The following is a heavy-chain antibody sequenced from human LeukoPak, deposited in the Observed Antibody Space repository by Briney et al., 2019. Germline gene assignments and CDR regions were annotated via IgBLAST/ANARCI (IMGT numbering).Heavy chain of an antibody. CDR2: MSTSSTYI. J-gene: IGHJ6*03. CDR1: GFNFRGYN. V-gene: IGHV3-21*06. CDR3: ASGSGSYRTPYYYMDV. D-gene: IGHD3-10*01. Sequence: PGGSLRLSCAASGFNFRGYNMNWVRQAPGKGLEWVSSMSTSSTYIYYADSIKGRFTISRDDARSLLYLQMDSLRAEDTAVYYCASGSGSYRTPYYYMDVWGTGTTVTVSS.